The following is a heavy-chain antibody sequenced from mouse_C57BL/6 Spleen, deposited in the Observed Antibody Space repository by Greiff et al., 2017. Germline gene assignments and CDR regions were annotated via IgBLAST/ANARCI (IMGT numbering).Heavy chain of an antibody. V-gene: IGHV1-42*01. CDR1: GYSFTGYY. CDR3: ARGDYSSEYFDV. J-gene: IGHJ1*03. CDR2: INPSTGGT. D-gene: IGHD1-1*01. Sequence: VQLKESGPELVKPGASVKISCKASGYSFTGYYMNWVKQSPEKSLEWIGEINPSTGGTTYNQKFKAKATLTVDKSSSTAYMQLKSLTSEDSAVYYWARGDYSSEYFDVWGTGTTVTVSS.